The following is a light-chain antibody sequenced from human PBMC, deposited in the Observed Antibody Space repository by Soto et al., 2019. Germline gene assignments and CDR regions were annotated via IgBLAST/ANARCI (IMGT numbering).Light chain of an antibody. Sequence: DIQMTQSPSTLSASVGDRVTITCRASQSISTWLAWYQQKPGKAPKLLIYKASSLEGGVPSRFSGSGSGTEFNITVSSLQPDDFATYYCLQYNTYPLTFGGGTKVDIK. V-gene: IGKV1-5*03. CDR1: QSISTW. J-gene: IGKJ4*01. CDR2: KAS. CDR3: LQYNTYPLT.